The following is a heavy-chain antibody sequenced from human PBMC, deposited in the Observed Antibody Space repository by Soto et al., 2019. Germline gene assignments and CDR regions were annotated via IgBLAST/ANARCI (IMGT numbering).Heavy chain of an antibody. Sequence: GGSLRLSCAASGFTFADYAMHWVRQAPGKGLEWVSGISWNSGSIGYADSVKGRFTISRDNAKNSLYLQMNSLRAEDTALYYCAKGFYDILTGPYFDIWGQGTMVTVSS. CDR2: ISWNSGSI. J-gene: IGHJ3*02. CDR3: AKGFYDILTGPYFDI. D-gene: IGHD3-9*01. CDR1: GFTFADYA. V-gene: IGHV3-9*01.